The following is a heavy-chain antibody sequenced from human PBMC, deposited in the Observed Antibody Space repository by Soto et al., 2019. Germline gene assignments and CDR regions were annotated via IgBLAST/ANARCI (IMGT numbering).Heavy chain of an antibody. CDR1: GYTFATSW. D-gene: IGHD5-12*01. V-gene: IGHV5-51*01. CDR3: ARQYNAYAH. CDR2: IYPSDSDT. J-gene: IGHJ4*02. Sequence: GESLKISCKSSGYTFATSWIGWVRQMPGKGLEWMGTIYPSDSDTTYSPSFQGQVTISVDKSISTAYLQWSSLKASDTAMYYCARQYNAYAHWGQGTLVTVSS.